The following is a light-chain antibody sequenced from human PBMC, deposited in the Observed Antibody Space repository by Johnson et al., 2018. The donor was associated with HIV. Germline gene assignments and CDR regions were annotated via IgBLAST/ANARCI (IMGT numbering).Light chain of an antibody. V-gene: IGLV1-51*02. CDR1: SSNIGNNY. Sequence: HSVLTQPPSVSAAPGLKVTISCSGSSSNIGNNYVSWYQQLPGTAPKLLIYENNKRPSGIPDRFSGSKSGTSATLGITGLQTGDEADYYCGTWDSSLSGVFGTGTKVTVL. J-gene: IGLJ1*01. CDR2: ENN. CDR3: GTWDSSLSGV.